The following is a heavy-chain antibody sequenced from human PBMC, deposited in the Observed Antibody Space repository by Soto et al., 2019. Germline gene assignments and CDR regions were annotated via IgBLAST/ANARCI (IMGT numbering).Heavy chain of an antibody. Sequence: QVQLHESGPGLVKPSETLSLTCTVSGGSISGYFWSWIRQPPGKGLEWLGSIYYTGVTNYHPSLRSRVTMSIDTSKKQFTLRLPSVTPADTAVYFCVRAGDYSWLYAHWGQGTLVTVSP. CDR2: IYYTGVT. CDR3: VRAGDYSWLYAH. J-gene: IGHJ4*02. CDR1: GGSISGYF. V-gene: IGHV4-59*01. D-gene: IGHD4-17*01.